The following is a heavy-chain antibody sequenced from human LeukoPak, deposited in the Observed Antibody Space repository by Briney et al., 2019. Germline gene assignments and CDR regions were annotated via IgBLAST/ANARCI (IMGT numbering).Heavy chain of an antibody. CDR2: INPSGGST. D-gene: IGHD7-27*01. Sequence: AASVKVSCKASGYTFTTYYMYWVRQAPGQGLEWMGIINPSGGSTSYAQKFQGRVTMTRDTSTSTVHMELSSLRSEDTAVYYCARDLETGGDAFDIWGQGTMVTVSS. CDR3: ARDLETGGDAFDI. CDR1: GYTFTTYY. J-gene: IGHJ3*02. V-gene: IGHV1-46*01.